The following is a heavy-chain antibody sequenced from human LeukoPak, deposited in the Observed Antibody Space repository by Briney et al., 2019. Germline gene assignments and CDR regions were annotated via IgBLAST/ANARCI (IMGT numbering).Heavy chain of an antibody. J-gene: IGHJ5*02. Sequence: ASVKVSCKASGYTFTSYGICWVRQAPGQGLEWMGWISAYNGNTNYAQKLQGRVTMTTDTSTSTAYMELRSLRSDDTAVYYCARGRGIAAAGHNWFDPWGQGTLVTVSS. V-gene: IGHV1-18*01. CDR2: ISAYNGNT. CDR3: ARGRGIAAAGHNWFDP. CDR1: GYTFTSYG. D-gene: IGHD6-13*01.